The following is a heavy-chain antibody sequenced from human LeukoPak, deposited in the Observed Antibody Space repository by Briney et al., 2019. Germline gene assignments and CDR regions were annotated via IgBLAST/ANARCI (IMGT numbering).Heavy chain of an antibody. CDR3: AELGITMIGGV. Sequence: GGSLRLSCAASGFTFSSYGMHWVRQAPGKGLEWVSHISSSSSTIYYADSVKGRFTISRDNAKNSLYLQMNSLRAEDTAVYYCAELGITMIGGVWGKGTTVTISS. J-gene: IGHJ6*04. CDR2: ISSSSSTI. V-gene: IGHV3-48*04. CDR1: GFTFSSYG. D-gene: IGHD3-10*02.